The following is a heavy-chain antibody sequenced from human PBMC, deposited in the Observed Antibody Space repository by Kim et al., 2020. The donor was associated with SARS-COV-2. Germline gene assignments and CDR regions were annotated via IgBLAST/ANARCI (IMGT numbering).Heavy chain of an antibody. CDR1: GFTVDDYA. Sequence: GGSLRLSCAASGFTVDDYAMRWVRQAPGKGLEWVSLIYRDGGTTYYASVEGGLSITPDDTNKNLLHQLNNLRRKEATALYYAGGEMDEYCYDGYYVYF. CDR2: IYRDGGTT. CDR3: GGEMDEYCYDGYYVYF. J-gene: IGHJ2*01. V-gene: IGHV3-43*02. D-gene: IGHD3-22*01.